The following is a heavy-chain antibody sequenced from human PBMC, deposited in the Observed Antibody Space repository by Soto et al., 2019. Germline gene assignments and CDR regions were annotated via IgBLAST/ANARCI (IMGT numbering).Heavy chain of an antibody. CDR3: ARVVKGELVGATGDY. V-gene: IGHV1-18*01. CDR2: TSAYNGNT. D-gene: IGHD1-26*01. J-gene: IGHJ4*02. CDR1: GYTFTSYG. Sequence: QVQLVQSGAEVKKPGASVKVSCKASGYTFTSYGISWVRQAPGQGLEWMGWTSAYNGNTNYAQKLQGRVTMTTDTSTSTAYMELRSLRSDDTAVYYCARVVKGELVGATGDYWGQGTLVTVSS.